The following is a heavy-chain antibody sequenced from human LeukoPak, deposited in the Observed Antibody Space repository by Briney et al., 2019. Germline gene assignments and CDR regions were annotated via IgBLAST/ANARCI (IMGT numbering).Heavy chain of an antibody. J-gene: IGHJ4*02. CDR1: GFSFSSYW. CDR3: AREGGYCSGGSCYRLSYFDY. Sequence: GGSLRLSCAASGFSFSSYWMHWVRQGPGKGLVWVSRINTDGSSTSYADSVKGRFTISRDNAKNTLYLQMNSLRAEDTAVYYCAREGGYCSGGSCYRLSYFDYWGQGTLVTVSS. V-gene: IGHV3-74*01. D-gene: IGHD2-15*01. CDR2: INTDGSST.